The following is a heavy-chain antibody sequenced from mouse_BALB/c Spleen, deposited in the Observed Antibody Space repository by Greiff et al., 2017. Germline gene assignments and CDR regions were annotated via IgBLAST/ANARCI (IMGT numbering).Heavy chain of an antibody. J-gene: IGHJ4*01. V-gene: IGHV1S81*02. CDR2: INPSNGGT. Sequence: VQLQQSGAELVKPGASVKLSCKASGYTFTSYYMYWVKQRPGQGLEWIGEINPSNGGTNFNEKFKSKATLTVDKSSSTAYMQLSSLTSEDSAVYYCTRRATVVAYYYAIDYWGQGTSVTVSS. CDR3: TRRATVVAYYYAIDY. D-gene: IGHD1-1*01. CDR1: GYTFTSYY.